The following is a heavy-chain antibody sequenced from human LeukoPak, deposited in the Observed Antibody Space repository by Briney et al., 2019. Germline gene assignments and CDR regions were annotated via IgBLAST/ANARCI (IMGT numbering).Heavy chain of an antibody. V-gene: IGHV1-69*01. CDR1: GGTFSNYA. Sequence: SVKVSCKASGGTFSNYAISWVRQAPGQGLEWMGGIIPIFATANYAQRFQGRVTIAADESTSTAYMELSSLRSEDTAVYYCARDRGGYCSGGSCYSLYYYYYMDVWGKGTTVTVSS. J-gene: IGHJ6*03. D-gene: IGHD2-15*01. CDR3: ARDRGGYCSGGSCYSLYYYYYMDV. CDR2: IIPIFATA.